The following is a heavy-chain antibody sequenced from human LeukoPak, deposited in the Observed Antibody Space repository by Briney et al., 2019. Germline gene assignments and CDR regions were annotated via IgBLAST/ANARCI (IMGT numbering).Heavy chain of an antibody. CDR2: SRNEANSYST. D-gene: IGHD2-15*01. CDR1: GFILSDHY. J-gene: IGHJ4*02. V-gene: IGHV3-72*01. Sequence: GGSLRLSCAASGFILSDHYMDWVRQTPGRGLEWIARSRNEANSYSTIYAASVRGRFFISRDDSQKSLYLQMNSLKVEDTAVYYCTTDTWYSAGHWGQGTLVTVSS. CDR3: TTDTWYSAGH.